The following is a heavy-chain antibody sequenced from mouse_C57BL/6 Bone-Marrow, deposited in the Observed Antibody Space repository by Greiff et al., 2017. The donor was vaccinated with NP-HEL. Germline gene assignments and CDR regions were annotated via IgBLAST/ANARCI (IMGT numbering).Heavy chain of an antibody. Sequence: VQLQQTGAELVMPGASVKLSCKASGYTFTSYWMHWVKQRPGHGLEWIGQIDPADSYTNYNQKFKGKSTLTVDKSSSTAYMQLSSLTSEDSAVYYCAREEVLLLGFAYWGRGTLVTVSA. CDR3: AREEVLLLGFAY. CDR2: IDPADSYT. D-gene: IGHD2-1*01. CDR1: GYTFTSYW. J-gene: IGHJ3*01. V-gene: IGHV1-69*01.